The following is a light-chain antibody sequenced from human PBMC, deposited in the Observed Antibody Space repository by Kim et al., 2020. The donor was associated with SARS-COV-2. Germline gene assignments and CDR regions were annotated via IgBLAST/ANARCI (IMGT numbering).Light chain of an antibody. Sequence: PGQTGSINCSGYKLGDKYVSWYQQKPGQSPVVVIYRDNQRPSGIPERFSGSNSGNTATLTISGTQAMDEADYYCQAWDSSTHNYVFGAGTKVTVL. J-gene: IGLJ1*01. CDR1: KLGDKY. CDR2: RDN. V-gene: IGLV3-1*01. CDR3: QAWDSSTHNYV.